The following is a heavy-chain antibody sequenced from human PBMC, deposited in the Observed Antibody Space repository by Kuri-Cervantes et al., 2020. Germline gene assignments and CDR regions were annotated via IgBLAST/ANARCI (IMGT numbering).Heavy chain of an antibody. Sequence: SGPTLVNPTQTLTLTSTVSGFSLSNARMGVSWIRQPPGKALEWLAHIYSNDEESYSTSQKSRLTISKDTTKSQVVLTMTYMDPVDTATYYCARSASYFDYWGQGTLVTVSS. CDR2: IYSNDEE. CDR1: GFSLSNARMG. V-gene: IGHV2-26*01. J-gene: IGHJ4*01. D-gene: IGHD2-15*01. CDR3: ARSASYFDY.